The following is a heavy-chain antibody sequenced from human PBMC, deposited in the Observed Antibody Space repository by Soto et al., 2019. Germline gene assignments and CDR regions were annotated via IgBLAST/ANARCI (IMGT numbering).Heavy chain of an antibody. CDR3: ARGGYGDYAIRRAFDI. V-gene: IGHV3-33*01. D-gene: IGHD4-17*01. J-gene: IGHJ3*02. CDR2: IWYDGSNK. CDR1: GFTFSSYG. Sequence: GGSLRLSCAASGFTFSSYGMHWVRQAPGKGLEWVAVIWYDGSNKYYADSVKGRFTISRDNSKNTLYLQMNSLRAEDTAVYYCARGGYGDYAIRRAFDIWGQGTTVTVSS.